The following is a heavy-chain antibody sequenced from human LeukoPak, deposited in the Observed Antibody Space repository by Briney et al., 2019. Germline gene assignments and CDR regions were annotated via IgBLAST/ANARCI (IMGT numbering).Heavy chain of an antibody. Sequence: GGSLRLSCAASGFIFGNYAMTWVRQAPGKGLEWVSDISGSGGSTDYADSVKGRFTISRDNSKNTLYLQMNSLRAEDTAVYYCARMAVHRDFDIWGQGTMVTVSS. CDR3: ARMAVHRDFDI. V-gene: IGHV3-23*01. CDR2: ISGSGGST. D-gene: IGHD1-1*01. CDR1: GFIFGNYA. J-gene: IGHJ3*02.